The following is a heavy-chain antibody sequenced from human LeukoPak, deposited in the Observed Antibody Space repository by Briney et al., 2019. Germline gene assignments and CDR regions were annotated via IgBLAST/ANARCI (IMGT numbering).Heavy chain of an antibody. J-gene: IGHJ4*02. D-gene: IGHD2-8*01. Sequence: SESLSLTCAVSGDSISSGNWWSWVRQPPGMGLEWIGEIHHGGTTNDNPSLKSRVTISVDKSNNQFSLNLSSVTAADTAVYYCARATYCTTDCHPNNWGQGTLVTVSS. V-gene: IGHV4-4*02. CDR1: GDSISSGNW. CDR2: IHHGGTT. CDR3: ARATYCTTDCHPNN.